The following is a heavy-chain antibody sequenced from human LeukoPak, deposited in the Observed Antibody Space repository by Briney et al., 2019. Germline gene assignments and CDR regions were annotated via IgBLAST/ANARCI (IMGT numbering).Heavy chain of an antibody. V-gene: IGHV4-34*01. Sequence: SETLSLACAVYGGSFSGYYWTWIRQAPGKGLEWIGEINPSGRISYNPSLKSRLTISVDASKNQFSLNLRSLTAADTAVYYCARGRQEVSMIVVVMTAVSYYLDVWGKGTTVTVS. CDR1: GGSFSGYY. D-gene: IGHD3-22*01. CDR3: ARGRQEVSMIVVVMTAVSYYLDV. CDR2: INPSGRI. J-gene: IGHJ6*03.